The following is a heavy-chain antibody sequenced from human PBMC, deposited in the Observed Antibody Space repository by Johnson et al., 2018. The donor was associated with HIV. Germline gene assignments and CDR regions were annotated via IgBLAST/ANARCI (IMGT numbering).Heavy chain of an antibody. CDR3: ARAFLSHYYDSSGPVDI. D-gene: IGHD3-22*01. J-gene: IGHJ3*02. CDR1: GFTFDDYG. Sequence: VRLVESGGGVVRPGGSLRLSCAASGFTFDDYGMSWVRQAPGKGLEWVSGINWNGGSTGYADSVKGRFTISRDNAKNSLYLQMNSLRAEDTALYYCARAFLSHYYDSSGPVDIWGQGTMVTISS. V-gene: IGHV3-20*04. CDR2: INWNGGST.